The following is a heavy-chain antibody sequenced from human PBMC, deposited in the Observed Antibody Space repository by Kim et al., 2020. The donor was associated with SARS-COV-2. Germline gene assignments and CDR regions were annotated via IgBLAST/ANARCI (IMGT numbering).Heavy chain of an antibody. CDR3: ARQFRGSGRIPQFVGY. V-gene: IGHV4-39*01. CDR1: GGSISSSSYY. Sequence: SETLSLTCTVSGGSISSSSYYWGWIRQPPGKGLEWIGSIYYSGSTYYNPSLKSRVTISVDTSKNQFSLKLSSVTAADTAVYYCARQFRGSGRIPQFVGYWGQGTLVTVSS. J-gene: IGHJ4*02. D-gene: IGHD3-10*01. CDR2: IYYSGST.